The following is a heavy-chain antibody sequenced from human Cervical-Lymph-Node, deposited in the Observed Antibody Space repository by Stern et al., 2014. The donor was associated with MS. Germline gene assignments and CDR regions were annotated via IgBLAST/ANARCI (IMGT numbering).Heavy chain of an antibody. CDR3: ALRRSYYVY. D-gene: IGHD4-11*01. Sequence: QLVQSGSEVKKPGSSVKVSCKPSGDTFSNYALSWVRQAPGQGLEWVGGLIPFFVATSYAQKFQGRVTITPAQSTGTAFKALSNLTSDDTAVYYCALRRSYYVYGGQGPLITVSS. J-gene: IGHJ4*02. V-gene: IGHV1-69*01. CDR2: LIPFFVAT. CDR1: GDTFSNYA.